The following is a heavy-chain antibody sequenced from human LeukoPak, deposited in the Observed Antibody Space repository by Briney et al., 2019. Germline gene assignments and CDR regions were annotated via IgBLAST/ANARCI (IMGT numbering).Heavy chain of an antibody. CDR1: GGTFSGYA. V-gene: IGHV1-18*01. Sequence: GAALKVSCMASGGTFSGYAISWGRQAPGQGREWMGWISAYIGNTNYAQTLQGRDTMTTDTSTSTAYMELRSLRSDDTAVYYCARGGLIAAAGPTDYWGQGTLVTVSS. D-gene: IGHD6-13*01. CDR3: ARGGLIAAAGPTDY. CDR2: ISAYIGNT. J-gene: IGHJ4*02.